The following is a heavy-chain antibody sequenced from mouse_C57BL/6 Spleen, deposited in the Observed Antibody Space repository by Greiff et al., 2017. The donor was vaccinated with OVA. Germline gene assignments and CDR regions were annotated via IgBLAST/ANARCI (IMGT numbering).Heavy chain of an antibody. CDR1: GYSITSGYY. D-gene: IGHD2-12*01. CDR2: ISYDGSN. CDR3: ATYSNDGDY. J-gene: IGHJ2*01. V-gene: IGHV3-6*01. Sequence: EVKLMESGPGLVKPSQSLSLTCSVTGYSITSGYYWNWIRQFPGNKLEWMGYISYDGSNNYNPSLKNRISITRDTSKNQFFLKLNSVTTEDTATYYCATYSNDGDYWGQGTTLTVSS.